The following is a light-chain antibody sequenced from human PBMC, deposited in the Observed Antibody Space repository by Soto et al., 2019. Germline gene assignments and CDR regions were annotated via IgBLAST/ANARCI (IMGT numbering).Light chain of an antibody. CDR3: QQYGRSPLT. Sequence: EIVMTQSPATLSVSPGERATLSCRASQSVSRNLAWYQQKPGQAPRLLIYGASTRATGIPARFSGSGSGTEFTLTISSLQSEDVAEYDWQQYGRSPLTFGGGTRMEIK. V-gene: IGKV3-15*01. CDR1: QSVSRN. J-gene: IGKJ4*02. CDR2: GAS.